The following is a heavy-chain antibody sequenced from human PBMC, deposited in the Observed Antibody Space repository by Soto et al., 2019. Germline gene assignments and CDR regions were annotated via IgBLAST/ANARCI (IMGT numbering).Heavy chain of an antibody. CDR2: ISFDGNII. CDR3: ARTFDTITYYFDY. J-gene: IGHJ4*02. D-gene: IGHD3-9*01. CDR1: EFIFSSYA. Sequence: QVHLVESGGGVAQPGGSLRLSCAASEFIFSSYALHWIRQAPGQGLEWLAVISFDGNIIQYADSVKGRFIISRDNSKNTLYLQMNSLRGDDTAVYYCARTFDTITYYFDYWGQGTLVTVSS. V-gene: IGHV3-30-3*01.